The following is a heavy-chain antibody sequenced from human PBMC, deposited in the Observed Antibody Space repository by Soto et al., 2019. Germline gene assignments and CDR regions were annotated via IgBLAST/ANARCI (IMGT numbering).Heavy chain of an antibody. D-gene: IGHD3-10*01. J-gene: IGHJ5*02. CDR1: GGSISSYY. V-gene: IGHV4-59*01. CDR2: IYFSGST. CDR3: AAGKDLNGSGTHVLFDP. Sequence: QVQLQESGPGLVKPSETLSLTCTVSGGSISSYYWSWIRQPPGKGLEWIGYIYFSGSTNYNPSLKRRVPISVDTPKNQFSLKRSSVTAADTAVYYCAAGKDLNGSGTHVLFDPWGQGTLVTVSS.